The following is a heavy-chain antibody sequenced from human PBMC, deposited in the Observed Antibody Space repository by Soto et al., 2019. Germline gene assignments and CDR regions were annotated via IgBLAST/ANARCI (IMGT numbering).Heavy chain of an antibody. Sequence: GGSLRLSCAASGFTFSSYSMNWVRQAPGKGLEWVSSISSSSSYIYYADSVKGRFTISRDNAKNSLYLQMNSLRAEDTAVYYCARSAHQNIHYYYYYMDVWGKGTTVTVSS. CDR3: ARSAHQNIHYYYYYMDV. D-gene: IGHD2-2*02. V-gene: IGHV3-21*01. J-gene: IGHJ6*03. CDR1: GFTFSSYS. CDR2: ISSSSSYI.